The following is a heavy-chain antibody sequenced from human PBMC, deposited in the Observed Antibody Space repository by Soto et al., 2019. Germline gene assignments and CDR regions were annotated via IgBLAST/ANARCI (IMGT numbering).Heavy chain of an antibody. V-gene: IGHV4-39*01. J-gene: IGHJ4*02. CDR2: IYYSGST. Sequence: SETLSLTCTVSGGSISSSSYYWGWIRQPPGKGLEWIGSIYYSGSTYCNPSLKSRVTISVDTSKNQFSLKLSSVTAADTAVYYCFLQGDSSGRPFDYWGQGTLVTVSS. CDR1: GGSISSSSYY. D-gene: IGHD3-22*01. CDR3: FLQGDSSGRPFDY.